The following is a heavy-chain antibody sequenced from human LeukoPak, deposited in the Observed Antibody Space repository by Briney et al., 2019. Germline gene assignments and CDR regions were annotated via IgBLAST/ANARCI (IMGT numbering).Heavy chain of an antibody. CDR3: AREGQWLPGFDY. Sequence: PSETLSLTCTVSGGSLSSYYWSWIRQPPGKGLEWIGYIYYSGSTNYNPSLKSRVTISVDTSKNQFSLKLSSVTAADTAVYYCAREGQWLPGFDYWGQGTLVTVSS. CDR2: IYYSGST. D-gene: IGHD6-19*01. V-gene: IGHV4-59*01. CDR1: GGSLSSYY. J-gene: IGHJ4*02.